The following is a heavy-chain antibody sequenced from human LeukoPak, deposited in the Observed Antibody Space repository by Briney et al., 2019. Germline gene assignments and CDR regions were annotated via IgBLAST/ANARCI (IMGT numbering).Heavy chain of an antibody. CDR3: ARNGRPDYYDSSGYPQYFQH. CDR2: ISYDGSNK. CDR1: GFTFSSYA. J-gene: IGHJ1*01. Sequence: GGSLRLSCAASGFTFSSYAMHWVRQAPGKGLEWVAVISYDGSNKYYADSVKGRFTISRDNSKNTLYLQMNSLRAEDTAVYYCARNGRPDYYDSSGYPQYFQHWGQGTLVTVSS. D-gene: IGHD3-22*01. V-gene: IGHV3-30-3*01.